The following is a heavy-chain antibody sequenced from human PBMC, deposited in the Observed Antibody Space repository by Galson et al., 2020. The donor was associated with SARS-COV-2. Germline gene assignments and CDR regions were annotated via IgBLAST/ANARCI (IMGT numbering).Heavy chain of an antibody. V-gene: IGHV4-38-2*01. J-gene: IGHJ2*01. CDR1: GYSVSTTNY. CDR2: IYPNGRT. Sequence: SQTLSLTCAVSGYSVSTTNYWGWVRLAPGKGLEWIGSIYPNGRTYYNPSLEGRVTISVDTSRNQFSLTLASVTAADTAFYYCARQGVNMIVLVTVPGWFFDLWGRGTLVTVSS. D-gene: IGHD2-21*02. CDR3: ARQGVNMIVLVTVPGWFFDL.